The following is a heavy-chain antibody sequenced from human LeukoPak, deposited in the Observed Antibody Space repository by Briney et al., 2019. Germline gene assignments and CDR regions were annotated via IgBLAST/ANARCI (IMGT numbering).Heavy chain of an antibody. CDR1: GGTFSSYA. CDR2: IIPIFGTA. Sequence: SVKVSCKASGGTFSSYAISWVRQAPGQGLEWMGRIIPIFGTANYAQKFQGRVTITTDESTSTAYMELSSLRSEDTAVYYCARVKKYYYYMDVWGKGTTVTVSS. J-gene: IGHJ6*03. V-gene: IGHV1-69*05. CDR3: ARVKKYYYYMDV.